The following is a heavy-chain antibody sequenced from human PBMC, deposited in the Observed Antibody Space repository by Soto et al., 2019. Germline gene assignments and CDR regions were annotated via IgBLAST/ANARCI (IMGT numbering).Heavy chain of an antibody. J-gene: IGHJ6*02. CDR1: GFTFSSYT. D-gene: IGHD4-17*01. Sequence: LRLSCAASGFTFSSYTMNWVRQAPGRGLEWVSSIGTSSSYIYYADSVKGRFTISRDNAKNSLFLQMNSLRADDTAVYYCARDSVRDYLYYYYGMDVWGQGTTVTVSS. CDR3: ARDSVRDYLYYYYGMDV. CDR2: IGTSSSYI. V-gene: IGHV3-21*01.